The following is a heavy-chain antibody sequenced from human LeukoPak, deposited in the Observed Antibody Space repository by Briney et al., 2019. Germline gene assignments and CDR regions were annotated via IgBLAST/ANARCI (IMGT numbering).Heavy chain of an antibody. CDR2: IKSKTDGGTT. V-gene: IGHV3-15*01. D-gene: IGHD3-3*01. CDR1: GFTFSSYS. J-gene: IGHJ4*02. CDR3: TTGEDVLRFLATPTGHY. Sequence: PGGSLRLSCAASGFTFSSYSMNWVRQAPGKGLEWVGRIKSKTDGGTTDYAAPVKGRFTISRDDSKNTLYLQMNSLKTEDTAVYYCTTGEDVLRFLATPTGHYWGQGTLVTVSS.